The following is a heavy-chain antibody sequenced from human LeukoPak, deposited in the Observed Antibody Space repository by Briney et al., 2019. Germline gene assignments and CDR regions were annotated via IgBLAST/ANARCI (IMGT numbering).Heavy chain of an antibody. V-gene: IGHV4-30-2*01. Sequence: PSETLSLTCAVSGGSISSGGYSWSWIRQPPGKGLEWIGYIYHSGSTYYNPSLKSRVTISVDRSKNQFSLKLSSVTAADTAVYYCASGVASSGHFDYWGQGTLVTVSS. D-gene: IGHD6-19*01. CDR3: ASGVASSGHFDY. J-gene: IGHJ4*02. CDR1: GGSISSGGYS. CDR2: IYHSGST.